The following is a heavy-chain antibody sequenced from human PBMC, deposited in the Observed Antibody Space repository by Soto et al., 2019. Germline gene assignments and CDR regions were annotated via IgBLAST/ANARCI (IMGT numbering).Heavy chain of an antibody. CDR2: IYYSGST. J-gene: IGHJ5*02. V-gene: IGHV4-61*01. D-gene: IGHD6-13*01. Sequence: SETLSLTCTVSGGSVSSGSYYWSWIRQPPGKGLEWIGYIYYSGSTNYNPSLKSRVTISVDTSKNQFSLKLNSVTDADTAVYYCARALPSYSSSRYFWFDPWGQGPLVTVSS. CDR1: GGSVSSGSYY. CDR3: ARALPSYSSSRYFWFDP.